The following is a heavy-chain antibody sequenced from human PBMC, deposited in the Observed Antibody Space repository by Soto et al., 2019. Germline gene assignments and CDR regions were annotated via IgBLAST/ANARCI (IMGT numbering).Heavy chain of an antibody. Sequence: PSETLSLTCFVSGYSITSGYYWGWVRQPPGKGLEWIGTGYYSGTTYYNPSLESRVTISVDTSKNQFSLNVNSVTAADTAVYYCGRIGSYYYFDQWGQGTLVTVSS. J-gene: IGHJ4*02. CDR1: GYSITSGYY. V-gene: IGHV4-38-2*01. D-gene: IGHD3-10*01. CDR2: GYYSGTT. CDR3: GRIGSYYYFDQ.